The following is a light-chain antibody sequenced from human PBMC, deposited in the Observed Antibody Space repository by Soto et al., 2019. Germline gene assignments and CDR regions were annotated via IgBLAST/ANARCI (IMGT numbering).Light chain of an antibody. CDR3: CAYARSSTVV. Sequence: QSALTQPASVSGSPGQSITISCSGTSNDVGSFNLVSWYQQHPGKVPKLMIDEATKRPSGVSNRFSGSKSGNTASMTISGLQAEDEADYYCCAYARSSTVVFGGGTKVTV. CDR2: EAT. CDR1: SNDVGSFNL. J-gene: IGLJ2*01. V-gene: IGLV2-23*01.